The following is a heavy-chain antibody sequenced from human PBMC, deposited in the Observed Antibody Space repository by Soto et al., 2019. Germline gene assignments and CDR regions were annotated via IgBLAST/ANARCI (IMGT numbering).Heavy chain of an antibody. CDR2: IYYSGST. CDR1: GGYISSYY. CDR3: ARHVRRISDFDY. D-gene: IGHD2-8*01. Sequence: SETLSLTCTVSGGYISSYYWSWIRQPPGKGLEWIGYIYYSGSTNYNPSLKSRVTISVDTSKNQFSLKLSSVTAADTAVYYCARHVRRISDFDYWGQGTLVTVSS. V-gene: IGHV4-59*08. J-gene: IGHJ4*02.